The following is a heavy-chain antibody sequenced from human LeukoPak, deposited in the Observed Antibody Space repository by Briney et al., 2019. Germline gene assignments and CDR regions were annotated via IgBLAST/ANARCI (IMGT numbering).Heavy chain of an antibody. V-gene: IGHV1-18*04. CDR3: ARDRSGYDLRRFDY. D-gene: IGHD5-12*01. CDR1: GYTFTSYG. CDR2: ISAYNGNT. J-gene: IGHJ4*02. Sequence: ASEKVSCKASGYTFTSYGISWVRQAPGQGLEWMGWISAYNGNTNYAQKLQGRVTMTTDTSTSTAYMELRSLRSDDTAVYYCARDRSGYDLRRFDYWGQGTLVTVSS.